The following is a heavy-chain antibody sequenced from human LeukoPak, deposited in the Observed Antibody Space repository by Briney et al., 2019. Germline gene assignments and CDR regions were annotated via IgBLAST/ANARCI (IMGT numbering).Heavy chain of an antibody. CDR1: GFTFSTYA. D-gene: IGHD2-15*01. J-gene: IGHJ4*02. CDR2: IADSGGVT. CDR3: AKQLGYCSDGSCYFPY. Sequence: GGSLRLSCAASGFTFSTYAMTWVRQAPGKGLEWVSAIADSGGVTYYADSVKGRFTISRDNSKSTLCLQMNSLRAEDTAVYYCAKQLGYCSDGSCYFPYWGQGTLVTVSS. V-gene: IGHV3-23*01.